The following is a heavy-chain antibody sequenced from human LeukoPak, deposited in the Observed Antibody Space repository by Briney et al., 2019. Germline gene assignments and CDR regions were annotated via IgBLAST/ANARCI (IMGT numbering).Heavy chain of an antibody. V-gene: IGHV4-4*07. CDR2: IYTTGST. CDR1: GGPISSHY. CDR3: AVAGGDSGSANFDY. J-gene: IGHJ4*02. D-gene: IGHD1-26*01. Sequence: SETLSLTCTVSGGPISSHYWSWIPQPAGKGLEWIGRIYTTGSTTYNPSLKSRVTMSVDTSKNQFSLKLSSVTAADTAVYYCAVAGGDSGSANFDYWGQGTLVTVSS.